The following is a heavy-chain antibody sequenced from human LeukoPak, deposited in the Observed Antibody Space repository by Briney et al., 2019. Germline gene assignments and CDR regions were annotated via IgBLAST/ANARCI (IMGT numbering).Heavy chain of an antibody. V-gene: IGHV3-30*02. CDR1: GFTFSSYG. Sequence: GGSLRLSCAASGFTFSSYGMHWVRQAPGKGLEWVAFIRYDGSNKYYADSVKGRFTISGDNSKNTLYLQMNSLRAEDTAVYYCAKDLPLRFDPWGQGTLVTVSS. J-gene: IGHJ5*02. CDR2: IRYDGSNK. CDR3: AKDLPLRFDP.